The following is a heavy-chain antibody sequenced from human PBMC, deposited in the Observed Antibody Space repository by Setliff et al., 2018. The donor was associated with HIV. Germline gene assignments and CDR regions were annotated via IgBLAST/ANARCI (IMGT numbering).Heavy chain of an antibody. CDR1: SDSIRFYY. V-gene: IGHV4-59*01. D-gene: IGHD5-18*01. Sequence: PSETLSLTCTVSSDSIRFYYWTWIRQPPGKGLEWIGNVYYTGSTNYNPSLKSRITISIDTSKSQFSLKLTSVAAADTAVYYCARDSGGYNYGFAVRSFDYWGQGALVTVSS. J-gene: IGHJ4*02. CDR3: ARDSGGYNYGFAVRSFDY. CDR2: VYYTGST.